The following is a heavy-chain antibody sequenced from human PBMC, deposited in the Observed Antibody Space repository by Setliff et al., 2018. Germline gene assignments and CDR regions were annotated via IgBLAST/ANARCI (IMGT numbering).Heavy chain of an antibody. J-gene: IGHJ4*02. CDR3: TREGRGVTTAH. V-gene: IGHV1-69*13. CDR1: GYAFINFY. Sequence: SVKVSCKTSGYAFINFYMNWVRQAPGQGLEWMGVIVPQTRTTFYAQNFQGRVTFTADESTTTGYMELSSLRSEDTAVYFCTREGRGVTTAHWGQGTLVTVSS. CDR2: IVPQTRTT. D-gene: IGHD4-17*01.